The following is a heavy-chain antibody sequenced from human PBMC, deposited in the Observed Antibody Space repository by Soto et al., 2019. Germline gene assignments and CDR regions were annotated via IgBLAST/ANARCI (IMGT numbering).Heavy chain of an antibody. V-gene: IGHV1-58*01. J-gene: IGHJ3*02. D-gene: IGHD3-22*01. CDR3: AADLYYDSSGYYSNALDS. CDR1: GFTFTSSA. CDR2: IVVGSGNT. Sequence: GASVKVSCKASGFTFTSSAVQWVRQARGQRLEWIGWIVVGSGNTNYAQKFQERVTITRDMSTSTAYLELSSLRSENTAVYYCAADLYYDSSGYYSNALDSWHQGTMVTVSS.